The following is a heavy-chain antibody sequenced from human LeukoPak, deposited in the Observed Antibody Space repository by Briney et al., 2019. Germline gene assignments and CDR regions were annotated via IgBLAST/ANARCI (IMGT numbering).Heavy chain of an antibody. D-gene: IGHD2-2*01. V-gene: IGHV4-34*01. CDR3: ARATGVVPAALGY. CDR2: INHSGST. CDR1: GGSFSGYY. J-gene: IGHJ4*02. Sequence: SETLSLTCAVYGGSFSGYYWSWIRQPPGKGLEWIGEINHSGSTNYNPSLKSRVTISVDTSKNQFSLKLSSVTAADTAVYYCARATGVVPAALGYWGQGTQVTVSS.